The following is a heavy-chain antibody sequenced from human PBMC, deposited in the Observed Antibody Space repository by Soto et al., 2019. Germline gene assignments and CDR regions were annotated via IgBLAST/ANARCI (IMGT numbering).Heavy chain of an antibody. J-gene: IGHJ4*02. V-gene: IGHV3-30*03. CDR1: GFPFTSYG. CDR2: ISYDGSDK. Sequence: QVRLVESGGGVVQPGRSLRLSCAASGFPFTSYGMHWVREGPDEGLEWVAIISYDGSDKYYADSVKGRFTISRDNSKNTLYLQMNSLRPEDTALYYCVGGQYYFDYRGQGTLVIVSS. CDR3: VGGQYYFDY. D-gene: IGHD3-10*01.